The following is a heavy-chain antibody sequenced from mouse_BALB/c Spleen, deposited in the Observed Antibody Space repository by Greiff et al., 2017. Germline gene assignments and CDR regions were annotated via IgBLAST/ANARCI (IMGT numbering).Heavy chain of an antibody. V-gene: IGHV1-7*01. CDR2: INPSTGYT. CDR1: GYTFTSYW. J-gene: IGHJ4*01. Sequence: QVQLKESGAELAKPGASVKMSCKASGYTFTSYWMHWVKQRPGQGLEWIGYINPSTGYTEYNQKFKDKATLTADKSSSTAYMQLSSLTSEDSAVYYCARGGGGFYAMDYWGQGTSATVSS. CDR3: ARGGGGFYAMDY.